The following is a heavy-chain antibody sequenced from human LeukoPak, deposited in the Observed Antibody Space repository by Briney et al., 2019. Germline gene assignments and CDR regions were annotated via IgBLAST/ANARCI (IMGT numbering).Heavy chain of an antibody. CDR3: ARGYCSSTSCYDYYYGMDV. J-gene: IGHJ6*02. V-gene: IGHV6-1*01. CDR2: TYYRSKWYN. D-gene: IGHD2-2*01. CDR1: GDIVPSNSAA. Sequence: SQTLSLTCAISGDIVPSNSAAWNWIRQSPSRGLEWLGRTYYRSKWYNDYAVSVKSRITINPDTSKNQFSLQLNSVTPEDTAVYYCARGYCSSTSCYDYYYGMDVWGQGTTVTVSS.